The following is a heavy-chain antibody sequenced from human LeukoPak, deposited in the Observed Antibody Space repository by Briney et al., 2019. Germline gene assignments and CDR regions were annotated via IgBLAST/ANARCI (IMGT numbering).Heavy chain of an antibody. V-gene: IGHV3-11*01. CDR3: ARDSGGGYCGGACSNFYGMDV. D-gene: IGHD2-21*02. CDR2: ISSSGSTI. J-gene: IGHJ6*02. CDR1: GFTFSDYY. Sequence: PGGSLRLSCAASGFTFSDYYMSWIRQAPGKGLEWVSYISSSGSTIYYADSVKGRFTISRDNAKNSLYLQMNSLRAEDTAVYYCARDSGGGYCGGACSNFYGMDVWGQGTTVTVSS.